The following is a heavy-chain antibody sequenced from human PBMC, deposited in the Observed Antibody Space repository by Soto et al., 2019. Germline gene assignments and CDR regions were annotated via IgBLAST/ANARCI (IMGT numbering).Heavy chain of an antibody. Sequence: PGGSLRLSCAASGFTVSNKHMGWVRQAPGKGLESVSILYTDDRTYYADSVMGRFTISRDNSKNTVSLQMNSLRDEDTAMYYCVGAAPGDWGQGTPVTVSS. D-gene: IGHD3-16*01. CDR3: VGAAPGD. V-gene: IGHV3-53*05. CDR1: GFTVSNKH. CDR2: LYTDDRT. J-gene: IGHJ4*02.